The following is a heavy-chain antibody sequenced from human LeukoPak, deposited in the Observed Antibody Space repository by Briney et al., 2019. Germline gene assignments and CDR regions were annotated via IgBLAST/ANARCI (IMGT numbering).Heavy chain of an antibody. D-gene: IGHD3-3*01. CDR2: IYHSGST. Sequence: SETLSLTCAVSGYSISSGFYWGWIRQPPGRGLEWIGTIYHSGSTYYNPSLKSRVTISVDTSKNQFSLKLSSVTAADTAVYYCARHGFWSGYNYVLDYWGQGTLVTVSS. V-gene: IGHV4-38-2*01. J-gene: IGHJ4*02. CDR3: ARHGFWSGYNYVLDY. CDR1: GYSISSGFY.